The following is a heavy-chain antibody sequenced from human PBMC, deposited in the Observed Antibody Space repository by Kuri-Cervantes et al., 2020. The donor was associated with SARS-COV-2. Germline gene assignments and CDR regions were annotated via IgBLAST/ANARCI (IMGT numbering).Heavy chain of an antibody. J-gene: IGHJ4*02. D-gene: IGHD6-13*01. CDR3: ARGGRIAAAGRGVVFFDY. V-gene: IGHV4-4*07. Sequence: SETLSLTCTVSGGSISSYYWSWIRQPAGKGLEWIGRIYTSGSTNYNPSLKSRVTMSVDTSKNLFSLKLSSVTAADTAVYYCARGGRIAAAGRGVVFFDYWGQGTLVTCSS. CDR2: IYTSGST. CDR1: GGSISSYY.